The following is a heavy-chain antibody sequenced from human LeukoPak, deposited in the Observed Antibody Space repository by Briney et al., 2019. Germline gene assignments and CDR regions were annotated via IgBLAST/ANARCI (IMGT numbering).Heavy chain of an antibody. J-gene: IGHJ3*02. CDR1: GFTFSSYA. V-gene: IGHV3-48*04. Sequence: PGGSLRLSCAASGFTFSSYAMSWVRQAPGKGLEWVSYISSSGSTIYYADSVKGRFTISRDNAKNSLYLQMNSLRAEDTAVYYCARDGRLSIHAFDIWGQGTMVTVSS. CDR3: ARDGRLSIHAFDI. CDR2: ISSSGSTI.